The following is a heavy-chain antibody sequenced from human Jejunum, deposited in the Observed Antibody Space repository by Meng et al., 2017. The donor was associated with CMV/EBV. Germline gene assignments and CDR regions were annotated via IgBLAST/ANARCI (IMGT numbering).Heavy chain of an antibody. V-gene: IGHV3-11*01. CDR3: ARSTFGGVILDDAFDI. Sequence: FILGDYYINWIRQAPGKGLDWVSYISSRGSTIYYADSVKGRFTISRDNANNSLHLQMNSLRAEDTAVYYCARSTFGGVILDDAFDIWGQGTMVTVSS. D-gene: IGHD3-16*01. CDR1: FILGDYY. J-gene: IGHJ3*02. CDR2: ISSRGSTI.